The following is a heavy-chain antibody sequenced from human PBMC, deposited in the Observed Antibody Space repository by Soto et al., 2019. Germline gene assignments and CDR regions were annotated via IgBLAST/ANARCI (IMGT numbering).Heavy chain of an antibody. D-gene: IGHD6-13*01. CDR2: ISSSSSTI. V-gene: IGHV3-48*01. CDR1: GFTFSSYS. Sequence: GGSLRLSCAASGFTFSSYSMNWVRQAPGKGLEWVSYISSSSSTIYYADSVKGRFTISRDNAKNSLYLQMNSLRAEDTAVYYCARDMYSSSWVGYYGMDVWGQGTTVTVSS. CDR3: ARDMYSSSWVGYYGMDV. J-gene: IGHJ6*02.